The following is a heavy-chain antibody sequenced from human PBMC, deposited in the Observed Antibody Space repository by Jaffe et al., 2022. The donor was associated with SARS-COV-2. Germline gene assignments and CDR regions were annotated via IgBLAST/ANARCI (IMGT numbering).Heavy chain of an antibody. CDR1: GFTFSSYS. CDR3: ARDVSGIVVVVAAPSAIDY. D-gene: IGHD2-15*01. V-gene: IGHV3-21*01. Sequence: EVQLVESGGGLVKPGGSLRLSCAASGFTFSSYSMNWVRQAPGKGLEWVSSISSSSSYIYYADSVKGRFTISRDNAKNSLYLQMNSLRAEDTAVYYCARDVSGIVVVVAAPSAIDYWGQGTLVTVSS. J-gene: IGHJ4*02. CDR2: ISSSSSYI.